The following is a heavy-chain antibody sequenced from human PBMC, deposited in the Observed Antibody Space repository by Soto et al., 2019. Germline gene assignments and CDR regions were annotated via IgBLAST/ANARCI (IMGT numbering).Heavy chain of an antibody. Sequence: QVQLQESGPGLVKPSETLSLTCTVSGGSISPYYWSWIRQPPGKGLEWIGYVYYSENTNYNPSLESRVTISVDTSRNRFSLNLTSATAADTAVYYCARKGAAASYAHYYMDVWGRGTAVTVSS. CDR1: GGSISPYY. V-gene: IGHV4-59*01. J-gene: IGHJ6*03. CDR2: VYYSENT. D-gene: IGHD6-13*01. CDR3: ARKGAAASYAHYYMDV.